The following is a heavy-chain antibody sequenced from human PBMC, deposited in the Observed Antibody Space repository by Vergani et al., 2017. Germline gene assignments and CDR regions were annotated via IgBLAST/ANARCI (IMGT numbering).Heavy chain of an antibody. D-gene: IGHD2-15*01. CDR1: GFTFGDYY. CDR2: IKRDGTET. CDR3: AGIGGGSAPYLHY. V-gene: IGHV3-7*01. Sequence: EVHLEESGGGLVQPGGSLRLSCAASGFTFGDYYMAWIRLAPGKGLDWVASIKRDGTETIYVDSVKGRFTISRDNAKTTLYLQMNSLRDEDSAVYYCAGIGGGSAPYLHYWGQGTLVTVAS. J-gene: IGHJ1*01.